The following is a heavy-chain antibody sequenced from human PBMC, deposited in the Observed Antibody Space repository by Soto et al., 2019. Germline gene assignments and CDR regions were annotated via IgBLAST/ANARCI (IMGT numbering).Heavy chain of an antibody. V-gene: IGHV4-34*01. CDR3: ARGHRCSGGSCYSGWFDP. Sequence: SETLSLTCAVYGGSFSGYYWSWIRQPPGKGLEWIGEINHSGSTNYNPSLKSRVTISVDTSKNQFSLKLSSVTAADTAVYYCARGHRCSGGSCYSGWFDPWGQGTLVTVSS. J-gene: IGHJ5*02. D-gene: IGHD2-15*01. CDR1: GGSFSGYY. CDR2: INHSGST.